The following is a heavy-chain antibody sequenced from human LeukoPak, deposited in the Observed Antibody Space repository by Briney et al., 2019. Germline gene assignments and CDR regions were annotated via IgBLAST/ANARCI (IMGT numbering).Heavy chain of an antibody. CDR2: IIPIFGTA. Sequence: SVKVSRKASGGTFSSYAISWVRQAPGQGLEWMGGIIPIFGTANYAQKFQGRVTITADESTSTAYMELSSLRSEDTAVYYCARSRMPTTGDAFDIWGHGTMVTVSS. CDR3: ARSRMPTTGDAFDI. D-gene: IGHD4-17*01. J-gene: IGHJ3*02. CDR1: GGTFSSYA. V-gene: IGHV1-69*01.